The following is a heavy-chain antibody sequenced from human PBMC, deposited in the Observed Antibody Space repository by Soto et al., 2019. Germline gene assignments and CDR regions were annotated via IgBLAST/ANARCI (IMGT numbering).Heavy chain of an antibody. V-gene: IGHV2-70*13. CDR1: GFSLNASGMC. D-gene: IGHD5-18*01. Sequence: SGPTLVNPTQTLTLTCTFSGFSLNASGMCRTWIRQPPGRALEWLATIDWDGDKYYTSSLRTRLTISKDTSKNQVALTMTDMQPMDTGTYFCARMRGSYISPIDSWGQGALVTVSS. CDR3: ARMRGSYISPIDS. CDR2: IDWDGDK. J-gene: IGHJ4*02.